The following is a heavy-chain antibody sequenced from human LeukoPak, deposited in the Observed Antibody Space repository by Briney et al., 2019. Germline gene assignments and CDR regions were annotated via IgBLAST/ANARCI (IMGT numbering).Heavy chain of an antibody. CDR3: VHRLEGTGSTYVCDM. D-gene: IGHD1-1*01. V-gene: IGHV2-5*02. J-gene: IGHJ3*02. CDR1: GFSLTTSGVG. Sequence: SGPTLVNPTQTLTLTCTFSGFSLTTSGVGVAWIRQPPGKALEWLALIYWDDDKRYSPSLKSRLTITQDTSKNQVVLTMTNMDPMDTATYYCVHRLEGTGSTYVCDMWGQGTVVTVSS. CDR2: IYWDDDK.